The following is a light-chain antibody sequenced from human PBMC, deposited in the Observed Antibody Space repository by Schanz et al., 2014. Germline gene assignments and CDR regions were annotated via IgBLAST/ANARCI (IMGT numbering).Light chain of an antibody. V-gene: IGKV3-15*01. CDR3: QQYDNWPRT. J-gene: IGKJ4*01. Sequence: EIVMTQSPATLSVSPGERATLSCRASQSVSSNLAWYQQKPGQAPRLLIDGASTRATGIPARFSGSGSGTEFTLTISSLQSEDVAAYYCQQYDNWPRTFGGGTKVDIK. CDR1: QSVSSN. CDR2: GAS.